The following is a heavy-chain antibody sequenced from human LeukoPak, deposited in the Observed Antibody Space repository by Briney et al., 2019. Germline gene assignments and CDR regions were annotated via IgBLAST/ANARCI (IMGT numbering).Heavy chain of an antibody. J-gene: IGHJ4*02. CDR2: ISAYNGNT. CDR3: ALEGIDYYFDY. CDR1: GYTFTSYG. D-gene: IGHD2-15*01. V-gene: IGHV1-18*01. Sequence: ASVKVSCKASGYTFTSYGISWVRQAPGQGLEWMGWISAYNGNTNYAQKLQGRVTMTTDTSTSTAYMELSSLRSEDTAVYYCALEGIDYYFDYWGQGTLVTVSS.